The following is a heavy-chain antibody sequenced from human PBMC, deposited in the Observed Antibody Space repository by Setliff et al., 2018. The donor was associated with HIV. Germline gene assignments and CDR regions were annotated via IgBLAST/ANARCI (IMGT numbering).Heavy chain of an antibody. CDR3: ARRPYYFDS. V-gene: IGHV4-34*01. CDR1: GGPFSDYY. CDR2: IYHSGST. D-gene: IGHD6-6*01. Sequence: SETLSLTCAVYGGPFSDYYWSWVRQPPGKGLEWIGEIYHSGSTIYNPSLKSRVTISVDTSKNQFSLKLSSVTAADTAVYYCARRPYYFDSWGQGTLVTVSS. J-gene: IGHJ4*02.